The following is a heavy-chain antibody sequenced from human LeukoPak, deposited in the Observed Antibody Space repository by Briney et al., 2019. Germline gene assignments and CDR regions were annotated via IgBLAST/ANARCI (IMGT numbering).Heavy chain of an antibody. CDR1: GFGVHTFA. D-gene: IGHD5-24*01. V-gene: IGHV3-23*01. J-gene: IGHJ4*02. CDR3: AKDRSADGWPTFEY. CDR2: ITKYDGRV. Sequence: GGSLRLSCAVSGFGVHTFAMSWVRQAPGKGLEWLSSITKYDGRVYYADSVRGRFTISRDSSQNELYLQMNSLRADDSAIYYCAKDRSADGWPTFEYWGRGTLVTVSS.